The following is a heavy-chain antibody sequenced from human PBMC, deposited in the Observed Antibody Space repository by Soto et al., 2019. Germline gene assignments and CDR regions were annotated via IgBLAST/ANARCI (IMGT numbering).Heavy chain of an antibody. Sequence: EVQLLESGGGLVQPGGSLRLSCAASGFTFSDHYMDWVRQAPGKGLEWVGRTRNKANSYTTGYAASVKGRFTISRDDSKNSLYLQMNSLKTEDTAVYYCARAGDSTGYSLGYYWGQGTLVTVSS. CDR2: TRNKANSYTT. J-gene: IGHJ4*02. CDR3: ARAGDSTGYSLGYY. CDR1: GFTFSDHY. D-gene: IGHD3-22*01. V-gene: IGHV3-72*01.